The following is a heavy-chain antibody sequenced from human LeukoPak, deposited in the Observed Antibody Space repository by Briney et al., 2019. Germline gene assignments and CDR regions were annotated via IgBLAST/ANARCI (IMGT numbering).Heavy chain of an antibody. Sequence: GGSLRLSCAASGFTFSNYGMQWVRQVSGKGLAWVSRIKSDGTTTGHADFVKGRFTISRDNAKNTLYLQMNSLRAEDTAVYYCAREWGMDVWGQGTTVTVSS. V-gene: IGHV3-74*01. CDR2: IKSDGTTT. CDR1: GFTFSNYG. J-gene: IGHJ6*02. CDR3: AREWGMDV.